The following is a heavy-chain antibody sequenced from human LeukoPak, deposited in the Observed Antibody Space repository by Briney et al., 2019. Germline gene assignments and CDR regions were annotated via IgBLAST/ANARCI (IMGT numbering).Heavy chain of an antibody. CDR1: GGSISSYY. D-gene: IGHD2-21*01. CDR3: ARDGELAYCGGDCYPNAFDI. CDR2: IYYSGST. J-gene: IGHJ3*02. Sequence: SETLSLTCTVSGGSISSYYWSWIRQPPWKGLEWIGYIYYSGSTNYNPSLKSRITISVDTSKNQFSLKLSSVTAADTAVYYCARDGELAYCGGDCYPNAFDIWGQGTMVTVSS. V-gene: IGHV4-59*01.